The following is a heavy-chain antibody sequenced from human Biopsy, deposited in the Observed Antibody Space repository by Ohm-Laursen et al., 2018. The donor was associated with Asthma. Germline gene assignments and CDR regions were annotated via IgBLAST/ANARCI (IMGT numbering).Heavy chain of an antibody. CDR2: INHSGST. Sequence: DTLSLTCSVYGGSFSAYYWSWIRQPPGKGLEWIAEINHSGSTNYNPSLKSRVTMSVDTSKNQLFLNLSSVTAADTAVYYCARQQFATSPDDYWGRGTLVTVSS. CDR3: ARQQFATSPDDY. V-gene: IGHV4-34*01. D-gene: IGHD5-24*01. J-gene: IGHJ4*02. CDR1: GGSFSAYY.